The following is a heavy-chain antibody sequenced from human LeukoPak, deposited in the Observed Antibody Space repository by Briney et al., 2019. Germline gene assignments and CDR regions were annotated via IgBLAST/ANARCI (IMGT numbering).Heavy chain of an antibody. D-gene: IGHD3-16*01. CDR2: IYYSGST. CDR3: ARGGLYAQYFQH. V-gene: IGHV4-39*07. Sequence: SETLSLTCTVSGGSISSSSYYWGWIRQPPGKGLEWIGSIYYSGSTYYNPSLKSRVTISVDTSKNQFSLKLSSVTAADTAVYYCARGGLYAQYFQHWGQGTLVTVSS. CDR1: GGSISSSSYY. J-gene: IGHJ1*01.